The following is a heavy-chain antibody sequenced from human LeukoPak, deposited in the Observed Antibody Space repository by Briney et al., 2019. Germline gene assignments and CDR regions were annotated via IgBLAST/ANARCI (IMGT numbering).Heavy chain of an antibody. V-gene: IGHV1-8*02. J-gene: IGHJ4*02. D-gene: IGHD3-9*01. CDR2: MNPDSGNT. CDR3: ARRPSKYYDILTGYYRSEFDY. CDR1: GYTFTSYY. Sequence: ASVKVSCKASGYTFTSYYMHWVRQAPGQGLEWMGWMNPDSGNTGYAQKFQGRVTMTRNTSISTAYMELSSLRSEDTAVYYCARRPSKYYDILTGYYRSEFDYWGQGTLVTVSS.